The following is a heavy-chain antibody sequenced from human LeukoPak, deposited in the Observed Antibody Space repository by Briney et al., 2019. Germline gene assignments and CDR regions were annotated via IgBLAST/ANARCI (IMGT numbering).Heavy chain of an antibody. CDR1: GFTFSGSA. D-gene: IGHD3-10*01. CDR2: IRSKVNSYAT. V-gene: IGHV3-73*01. J-gene: IGHJ4*02. Sequence: GGSLRLSCAASGFTFSGSAMHWVRQASGKGLEWVGRIRSKVNSYATAYAASVRGRFTISRDDSKNTMYLQMNSLKTEDTAIYFCTRSTREVGERFDYWGQGILDTVSS. CDR3: TRSTREVGERFDY.